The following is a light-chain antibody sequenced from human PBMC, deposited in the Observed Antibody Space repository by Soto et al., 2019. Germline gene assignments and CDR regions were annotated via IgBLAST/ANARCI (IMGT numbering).Light chain of an antibody. Sequence: QSPLTQPNSASGALRQSMTISCTGNHNIVSTCDCVSLYQLHPATAPSLLVHALTPRPSPISGPFSASKSCLTASLPISGLQPTDEAHYYCSSFISTRIAVFRPGPNATVL. J-gene: IGLJ1*01. V-gene: IGLV2-14*03. CDR2: ALT. CDR1: HNIVSTCDC. CDR3: SSFISTRIAV.